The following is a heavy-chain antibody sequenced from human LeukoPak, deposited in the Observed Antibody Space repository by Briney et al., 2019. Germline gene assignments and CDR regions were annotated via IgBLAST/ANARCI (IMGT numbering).Heavy chain of an antibody. V-gene: IGHV4-4*07. CDR1: GGSISSYY. CDR3: ARDVKGVPAAHNWFDP. CDR2: IYTSGST. D-gene: IGHD2-2*01. Sequence: SETLSLTCTVSGGSISSYYWSWIRQPAGKGLEWIGRIYTSGSTNYNPSLKSRVTMSVDTSKNQFSLKLSSVTAADTAVYYCARDVKGVPAAHNWFDPWGQGTLVTVSS. J-gene: IGHJ5*02.